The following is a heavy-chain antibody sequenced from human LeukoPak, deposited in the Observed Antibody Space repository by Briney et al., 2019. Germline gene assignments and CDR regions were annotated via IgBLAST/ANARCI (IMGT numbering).Heavy chain of an antibody. J-gene: IGHJ4*02. CDR2: IYPGESDN. D-gene: IGHD5/OR15-5a*01. CDR3: ARQGSTIN. V-gene: IGHV5-51*01. Sequence: GGALQISFKGSGYRFNRYWIGWGRPMPGKGGGWMGIIYPGESDNRYSTSFEGQVNISADKSITTAYLQWSSLKASDTAMYYCARQGSTINWGQGTLVTVSS. CDR1: GYRFNRYW.